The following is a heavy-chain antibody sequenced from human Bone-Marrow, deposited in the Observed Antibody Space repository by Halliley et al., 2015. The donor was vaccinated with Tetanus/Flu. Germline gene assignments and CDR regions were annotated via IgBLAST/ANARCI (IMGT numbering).Heavy chain of an antibody. CDR2: IIPIFGTP. Sequence: QLVQSGAEVKKPGSSVKVSCKASGVSFNNYAISWVRQAPGQGLEWMGAIIPIFGTPKYAQKFQDRVTFNADESTTTAYMELTWLRSDDTAVYYCARGTGLGGYCSGGSCYNDAFDLWGQGARVTVSS. D-gene: IGHD2-15*01. V-gene: IGHV1-69*01. CDR3: ARGTGLGGYCSGGSCYNDAFDL. CDR1: GVSFNNYA. J-gene: IGHJ3*01.